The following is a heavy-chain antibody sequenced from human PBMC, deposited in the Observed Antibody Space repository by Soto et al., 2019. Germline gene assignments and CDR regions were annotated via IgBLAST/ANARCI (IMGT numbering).Heavy chain of an antibody. CDR3: ARGKYCSSNSCYAHYYYYYYMDI. CDR2: IYYSGST. J-gene: IGHJ6*03. V-gene: IGHV4-59*01. CDR1: GGSISSYY. Sequence: SDTLSLTCTVFGGSISSYYWSWIRQPPGKGLEWIGYIYYSGSTNYNPSLKSRVTISVDTSKNQFSLKLSSVTAADTAVYYCARGKYCSSNSCYAHYYYYYYMDIWGKGTTVNVSS. D-gene: IGHD2-2*01.